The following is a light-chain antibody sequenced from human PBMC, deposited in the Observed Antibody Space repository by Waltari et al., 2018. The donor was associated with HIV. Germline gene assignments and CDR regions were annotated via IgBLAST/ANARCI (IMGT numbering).Light chain of an antibody. CDR3: QQFYGFPWT. V-gene: IGKV4-1*01. Sequence: DIVMTQSPDSLAVSLGERATINCKSSQRVLYRSDNKNYLAWYQHKPGQPPKLLISWTSARESGVPDRFSGSGSGANFTLTIRSLRAEDVAVYYCQQFYGFPWTFGQGTKVEIK. CDR2: WTS. CDR1: QRVLYRSDNKNY. J-gene: IGKJ1*01.